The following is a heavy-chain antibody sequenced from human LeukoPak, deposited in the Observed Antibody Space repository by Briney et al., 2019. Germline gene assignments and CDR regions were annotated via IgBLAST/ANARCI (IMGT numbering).Heavy chain of an antibody. V-gene: IGHV3-23*01. J-gene: IGHJ4*02. Sequence: GGSLRLSCAASGFTFSTYGMSWVRQAPGKGLEWVSSISGSGDSTYYTDSVKGRFTISRENSKNTLYLQMNSLRAEDTAVFYCAKGPMGRIDYWGQGTLVTVSS. CDR2: ISGSGDST. D-gene: IGHD2-15*01. CDR3: AKGPMGRIDY. CDR1: GFTFSTYG.